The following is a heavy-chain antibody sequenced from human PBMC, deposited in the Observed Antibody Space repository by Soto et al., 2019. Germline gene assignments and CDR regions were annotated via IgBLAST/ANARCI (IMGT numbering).Heavy chain of an antibody. CDR1: GFTFSSYD. Sequence: EVQLLESGGGLVQPGGSLRLSCAASGFTFSSYDMSWVRQAPGKGLEWVSAISGSGGSTYYADSVKGRFTISRDNSKNTLYLQMNSLRAEDTAVYYCAARDGYNSFAFDIWGQGTMVTVS. D-gene: IGHD5-12*01. CDR2: ISGSGGST. V-gene: IGHV3-23*01. J-gene: IGHJ3*02. CDR3: AARDGYNSFAFDI.